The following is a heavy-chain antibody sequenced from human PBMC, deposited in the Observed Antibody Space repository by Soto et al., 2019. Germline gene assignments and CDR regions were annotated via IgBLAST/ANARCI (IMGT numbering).Heavy chain of an antibody. CDR3: ARDQAGGDY. Sequence: QVQLVQSGAEVKKPGSSEKVSCKDSAGTFSSYTISWVRQAPGRGLEWMGRIIPILGIANYAQKYQGRVTITADKSTGTAYMELSSLRSEDTAVYYCARDQAGGDYWGQGTLVTVSS. CDR2: IIPILGIA. D-gene: IGHD3-16*01. CDR1: AGTFSSYT. J-gene: IGHJ4*02. V-gene: IGHV1-69*08.